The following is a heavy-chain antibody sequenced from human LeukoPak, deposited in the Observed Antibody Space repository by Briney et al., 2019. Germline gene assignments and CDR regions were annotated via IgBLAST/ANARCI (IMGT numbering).Heavy chain of an antibody. CDR1: GFTFSGYW. J-gene: IGHJ4*02. V-gene: IGHV3-48*04. CDR3: ARDTPGVIITPDY. CDR2: IDGYGTII. Sequence: GGSLRLSCAASGFTFSGYWMTWVRQAPGQGLEWVSHIDGYGTIIHYADSVRDRFTISRDNAKNSLYLQMNSLRAEDTAVYYCARDTPGVIITPDYWGQGTLVTVSS. D-gene: IGHD3-22*01.